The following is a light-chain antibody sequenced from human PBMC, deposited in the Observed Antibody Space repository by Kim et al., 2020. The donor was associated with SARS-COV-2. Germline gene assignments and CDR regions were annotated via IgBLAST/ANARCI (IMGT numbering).Light chain of an antibody. CDR2: DVT. CDR1: SNDIGGYNY. Sequence: QSALTQPASMSGSPGQSITISCTGTSNDIGGYNYVSWYQHHPGKAPKLIITDVTKRPSGVSNRFSGSKSGNTASLTISGLQTEDEADYCCCSFTSSSTLVFGGGTQLTVL. J-gene: IGLJ3*02. CDR3: CSFTSSSTLV. V-gene: IGLV2-14*03.